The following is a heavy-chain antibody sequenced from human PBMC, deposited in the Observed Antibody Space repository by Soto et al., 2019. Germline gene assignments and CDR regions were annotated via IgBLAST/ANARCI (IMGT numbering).Heavy chain of an antibody. D-gene: IGHD6-6*01. V-gene: IGHV1-18*01. Sequence: QVQLVQSGAEVKKPGASVKVSCKASGYSFITYGISWVRQAPGQGLEWMGWISTYNGNTNYAQKFQGRVTRTTDTCTTTGYMEVRSRRSDDTAVYYCARDRPTSSIRARDYYYAMDVWGQGTTVTVSS. CDR3: ARDRPTSSIRARDYYYAMDV. CDR1: GYSFITYG. J-gene: IGHJ6*02. CDR2: ISTYNGNT.